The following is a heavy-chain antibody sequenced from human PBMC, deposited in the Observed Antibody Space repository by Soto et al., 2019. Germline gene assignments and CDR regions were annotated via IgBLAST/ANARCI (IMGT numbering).Heavy chain of an antibody. Sequence: EVQLVESGGGLVQPGGSLRLSCAASGFTFSSYWMSWVRQAPGKGLEWVANIKQDGSEKYHVDSVKGRFTISRDNAKNSLFLQMSTMRAEDTAVYYCVRACNSAHCPYDFDCWGQGTLVTVSS. CDR3: VRACNSAHCPYDFDC. CDR2: IKQDGSEK. V-gene: IGHV3-7*01. D-gene: IGHD2-2*01. CDR1: GFTFSSYW. J-gene: IGHJ4*02.